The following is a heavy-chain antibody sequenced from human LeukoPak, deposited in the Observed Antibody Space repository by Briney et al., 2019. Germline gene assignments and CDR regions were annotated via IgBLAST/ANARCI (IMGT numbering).Heavy chain of an antibody. V-gene: IGHV4-39*01. Sequence: SETLSLTCTVSGGSVSSSRYYWGWIRQPPGKGLEWIGSIYYSGNTYYNPSLKSRVTISVDTSEKQFSLKLSSVTAADTAVYYCASSNPSDWFDPWGQGTLVIVSS. CDR3: ASSNPSDWFDP. CDR2: IYYSGNT. D-gene: IGHD3-3*02. CDR1: GGSVSSSRYY. J-gene: IGHJ5*02.